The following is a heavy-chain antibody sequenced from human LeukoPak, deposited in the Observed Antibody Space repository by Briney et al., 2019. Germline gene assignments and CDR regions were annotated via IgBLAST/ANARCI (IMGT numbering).Heavy chain of an antibody. Sequence: GGSLRLSCAASGFTFSSYAMHWVRQAPGKGLEWVAVISYDGSNKYYADSVEGRFTISRDNSKNTLYLQMNSLRAEDTAVYYCARGDIVVVPAARLGDYWGQGTLVTVSS. CDR2: ISYDGSNK. CDR3: ARGDIVVVPAARLGDY. V-gene: IGHV3-30*04. J-gene: IGHJ4*02. D-gene: IGHD2-2*01. CDR1: GFTFSSYA.